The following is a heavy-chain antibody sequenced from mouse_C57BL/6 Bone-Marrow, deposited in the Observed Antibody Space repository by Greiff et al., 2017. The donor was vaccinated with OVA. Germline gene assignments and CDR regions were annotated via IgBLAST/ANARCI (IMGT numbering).Heavy chain of an antibody. D-gene: IGHD1-1*01. CDR3: ATVELLRSYAMDY. J-gene: IGHJ4*01. Sequence: QVHVKQPGAELVKPGASVKLSCKASGYTFTSYWMHWVKQRPGQGLEWIGMIHPNSGSTNYNEKFKSKATLTVDKSSSTAYMQLSSLTSEDSAVYYFATVELLRSYAMDYWGQGTSVTVSS. CDR1: GYTFTSYW. CDR2: IHPNSGST. V-gene: IGHV1-64*01.